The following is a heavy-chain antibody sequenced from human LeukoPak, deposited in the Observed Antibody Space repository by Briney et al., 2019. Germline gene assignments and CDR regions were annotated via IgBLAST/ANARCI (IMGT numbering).Heavy chain of an antibody. J-gene: IGHJ5*02. CDR3: ARVPVGAGSGSYWGNWFDP. CDR2: INSDGSST. CDR1: GFTFSSYW. V-gene: IGHV3-74*01. Sequence: GGSLRLSCAASGFTFSSYWMHWVRQAPGKGLVWVSRINSDGSSTSYADSVKGRFTISRDNAKNTLYLQMNSLRAEDTAVYYCARVPVGAGSGSYWGNWFDPWGQGTLVTVSS. D-gene: IGHD3-10*01.